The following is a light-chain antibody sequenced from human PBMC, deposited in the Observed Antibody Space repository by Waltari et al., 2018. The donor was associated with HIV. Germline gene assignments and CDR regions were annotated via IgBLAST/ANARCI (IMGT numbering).Light chain of an antibody. Sequence: QSALTQPASVSGSPGQSITISCTGTSSDVGGYNYVSWYQQHPGKAPKLMIYDVSNRPSEVSNLFSGSKSGNTASLTISELQAEDEADYYYSSYTSSSTLLVFGGGTKLTVL. V-gene: IGLV2-14*03. J-gene: IGLJ2*01. CDR3: SSYTSSSTLLV. CDR2: DVS. CDR1: SSDVGGYNY.